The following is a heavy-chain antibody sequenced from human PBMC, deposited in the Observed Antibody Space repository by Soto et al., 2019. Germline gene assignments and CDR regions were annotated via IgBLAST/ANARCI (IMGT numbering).Heavy chain of an antibody. Sequence: PVESLKISCKGSGYSFTSYWIDWVRQMPGKGLEWMGIIYPGDSDTRYSPSFQGQVTISADKSISTAYLQWSSLKASDTAMYYCARGYCSGGSCYNYYYYYGMDGWGQGTTVTVSS. V-gene: IGHV5-51*01. CDR1: GYSFTSYW. CDR3: ARGYCSGGSCYNYYYYYGMDG. D-gene: IGHD2-15*01. CDR2: IYPGDSDT. J-gene: IGHJ6*02.